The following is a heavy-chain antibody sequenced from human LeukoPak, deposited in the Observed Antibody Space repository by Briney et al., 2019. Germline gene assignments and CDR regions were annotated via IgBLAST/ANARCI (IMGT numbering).Heavy chain of an antibody. Sequence: GGSLRLSCAASGFTVSSNYMSWVRQAPGKGLEWVSVIYSGGSTYYADSVKGRFTISRDNAKNSLYLQMNSLRAEDTAVYYCARGIAAAAANYWGQGTLVTVSS. V-gene: IGHV3-53*01. CDR2: IYSGGST. CDR1: GFTVSSNY. CDR3: ARGIAAAAANY. J-gene: IGHJ4*02. D-gene: IGHD6-13*01.